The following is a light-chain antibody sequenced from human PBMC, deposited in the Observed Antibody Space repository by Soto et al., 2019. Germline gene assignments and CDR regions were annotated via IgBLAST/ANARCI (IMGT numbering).Light chain of an antibody. CDR3: KQYRSYSYT. J-gene: IGKJ2*01. Sequence: DIQMTQSASTLSASVGDRVTITCRASQSISSWLAWDQQKPWKAPKLLINKVSSLESGVPSRFTGSGFGTEFTLTLSSLQPDDYATQYCKQYRSYSYTLGQGTRLEIK. CDR2: KVS. V-gene: IGKV1-5*03. CDR1: QSISSW.